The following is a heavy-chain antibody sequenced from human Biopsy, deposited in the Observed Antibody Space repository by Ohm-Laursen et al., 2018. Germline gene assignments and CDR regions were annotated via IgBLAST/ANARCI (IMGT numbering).Heavy chain of an antibody. CDR1: GDSVTKYY. V-gene: IGHV4-59*02. J-gene: IGHJ6*02. Sequence: SETLSLTCAVSGDSVTKYYWSWIRQPPGKGLEWIGNIYYSVITNYNPSLQSRVSISVDTSRNQVSLTLSSVTAADTAVYYCARDSGILNYGNFKYYHYYGMDVWGQGTKVTVSS. CDR2: IYYSVIT. CDR3: ARDSGILNYGNFKYYHYYGMDV. D-gene: IGHD4-11*01.